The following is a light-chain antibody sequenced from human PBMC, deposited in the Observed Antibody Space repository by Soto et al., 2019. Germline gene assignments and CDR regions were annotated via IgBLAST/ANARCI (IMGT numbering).Light chain of an antibody. CDR2: AAS. V-gene: IGKV1-27*01. J-gene: IGKJ5*01. CDR3: QKYNSAPPSIS. CDR1: QGISNY. Sequence: DIQMTPSPSSLSASVVYIVTITCLASQGISNYLAWYQQKPGKVPKLLIYAASTLQSGVPSRFSSSGSGTDFTLTISSLQPEDVATYYCQKYNSAPPSISFGQGRRLEI.